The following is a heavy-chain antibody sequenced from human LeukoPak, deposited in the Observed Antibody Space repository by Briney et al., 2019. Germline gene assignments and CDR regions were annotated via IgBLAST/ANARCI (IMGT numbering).Heavy chain of an antibody. Sequence: PGGSLRLSCAASGFTVSSNYMSWVRQAPGKGLEWVSVIYSGGSTYYADSVKGRFTISRDNSKNTLHLQMNSLRAEDTAVYYCARGSFVVVPAATVNYGMDVWGQGTTVTVSS. CDR3: ARGSFVVVPAATVNYGMDV. V-gene: IGHV3-53*01. CDR2: IYSGGST. J-gene: IGHJ6*02. D-gene: IGHD2-2*01. CDR1: GFTVSSNY.